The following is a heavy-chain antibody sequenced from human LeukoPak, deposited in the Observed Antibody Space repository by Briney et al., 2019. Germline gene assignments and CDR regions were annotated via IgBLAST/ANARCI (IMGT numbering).Heavy chain of an antibody. D-gene: IGHD3-10*01. CDR2: ISYDGSNK. CDR1: GFTFNSYA. CDR3: ARDPFVARGLWFGELLYHLDY. Sequence: GRSLRLSCAASGFTFNSYAMHWVRQAPGKGLEWVAVISYDGSNKYYADSVKGRFTISRDNSMNTLYLQMNSLRAEDTAVYYCARDPFVARGLWFGELLYHLDYWGQGTLVTVSS. J-gene: IGHJ4*02. V-gene: IGHV3-30-3*01.